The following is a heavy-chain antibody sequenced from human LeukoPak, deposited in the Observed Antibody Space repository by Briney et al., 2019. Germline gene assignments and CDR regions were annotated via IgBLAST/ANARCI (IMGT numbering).Heavy chain of an antibody. D-gene: IGHD1-26*01. CDR1: GYTFTSYY. V-gene: IGHV1-46*01. Sequence: ASVKVSCKASGYTFTSYYMHWVRQAPGQGLEWMGIINPSGGSTSYAQKFQGRVTMTRDTSTSTVYMELSSLRSEDTAVYYCARKGPWYSGSYQWKTPFQHWGQGTLVTVSS. CDR3: ARKGPWYSGSYQWKTPFQH. CDR2: INPSGGST. J-gene: IGHJ1*01.